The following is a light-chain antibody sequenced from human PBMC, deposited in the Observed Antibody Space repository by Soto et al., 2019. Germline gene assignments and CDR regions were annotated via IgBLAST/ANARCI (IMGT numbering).Light chain of an antibody. CDR3: QTWSTGIWV. Sequence: QSVLTQSPSASASLGASVTLTCTLSSGHSDYAIAWHQQQPEKGPRDLMKLNSDGSHSKGDGIPHRFSGSSSGADRYLTIASLQSADEGDYCCQTWSTGIWVFGGGTKVTVL. CDR2: LNSDGSH. CDR1: SGHSDYA. V-gene: IGLV4-69*02. J-gene: IGLJ3*02.